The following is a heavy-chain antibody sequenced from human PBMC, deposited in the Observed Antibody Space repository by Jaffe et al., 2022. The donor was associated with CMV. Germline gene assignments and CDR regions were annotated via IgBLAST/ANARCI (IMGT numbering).Heavy chain of an antibody. CDR1: GGSISSYY. V-gene: IGHV4-59*01. Sequence: QVQLQESGPGLVKPSETLSLTCTVSGGSISSYYWSWIRQPPGKGLEWIGYIYYSGSTNYNPSLKSRVTISVDTSKNQFSLKLSSVTAADTAVYYCARVLAEMATIGYFDYWGQGTLVTVSS. J-gene: IGHJ4*02. CDR2: IYYSGST. CDR3: ARVLAEMATIGYFDY. D-gene: IGHD5-12*01.